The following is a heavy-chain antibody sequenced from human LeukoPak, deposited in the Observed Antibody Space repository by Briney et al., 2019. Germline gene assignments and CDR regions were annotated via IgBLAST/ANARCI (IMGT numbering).Heavy chain of an antibody. V-gene: IGHV3-30*01. Sequence: GGSLRLSCTPSGFTFDDYAMHWVRQAPGKGLEWVALISYDGGNIYYADSVKGQFTISRDNSQNTLYLQMNSLRAEDTAVYYCARDPPFRTGWSQNFFGYWGQGTLVTVSS. CDR3: ARDPPFRTGWSQNFFGY. CDR1: GFTFDDYA. J-gene: IGHJ4*02. CDR2: ISYDGGNI. D-gene: IGHD6-19*01.